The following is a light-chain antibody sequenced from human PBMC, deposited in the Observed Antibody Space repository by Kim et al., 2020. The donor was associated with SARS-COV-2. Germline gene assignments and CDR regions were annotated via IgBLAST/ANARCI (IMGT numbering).Light chain of an antibody. V-gene: IGKV1-39*01. CDR1: QSIRTY. CDR2: AAS. CDR3: QQSHTAPLLT. Sequence: DIQMTQSPSSLVASVGDRVTIACRAGQSIRTYLNWYQQKPGKAPKLLIYAASTLQSGVPSRFSGSGSGTDFTLTISSLQPEDFATYYCQQSHTAPLLTFGGGTKVDIK. J-gene: IGKJ4*01.